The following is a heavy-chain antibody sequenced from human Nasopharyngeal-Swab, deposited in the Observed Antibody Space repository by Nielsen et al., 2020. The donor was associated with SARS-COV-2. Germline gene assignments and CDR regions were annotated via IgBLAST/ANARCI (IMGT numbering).Heavy chain of an antibody. CDR1: GFTFSSYA. J-gene: IGHJ3*02. D-gene: IGHD6-13*01. CDR2: IYSGGSST. Sequence: ETLSLTCAASGFTFSSYAMSWVRQAPGKGLEWVSVIYSGGSSTYYADSVKGRFTISRDNSKNTLYLQMNSLRAEDTAVYYCAKRRSSRSAFDIWGQGTMVTVSS. V-gene: IGHV3-23*03. CDR3: AKRRSSRSAFDI.